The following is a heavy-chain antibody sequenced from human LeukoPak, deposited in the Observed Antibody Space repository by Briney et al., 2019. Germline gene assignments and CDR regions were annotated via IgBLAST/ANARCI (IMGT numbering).Heavy chain of an antibody. CDR1: GGPISTHY. Sequence: SETLCLTCIVSGGPISTHYWSWSRQPPGKGLEWVGYNDYSGSTNYNPSLKSRVTISVDTSKNQFSLKLNSVTAADTAVYYCARGATFRGTYYMDVWGKGTTVTVSS. D-gene: IGHD3-10*01. CDR2: NDYSGST. V-gene: IGHV4-59*11. CDR3: ARGATFRGTYYMDV. J-gene: IGHJ6*03.